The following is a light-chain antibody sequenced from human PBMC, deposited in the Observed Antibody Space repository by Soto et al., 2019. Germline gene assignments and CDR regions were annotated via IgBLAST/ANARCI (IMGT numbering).Light chain of an antibody. V-gene: IGKV3-11*01. CDR3: QVRTNWSIA. CDR2: ATS. Sequence: EIVLTQSPATLSLSPGERATLSCRASQSVSSYLAWYQQKPGQAPRLLMYATSSRATGIPDRFSGSGSGTDFTLTINNLEPEDFAVYYCQVRTNWSIAFGRGTRLEIK. CDR1: QSVSSY. J-gene: IGKJ5*01.